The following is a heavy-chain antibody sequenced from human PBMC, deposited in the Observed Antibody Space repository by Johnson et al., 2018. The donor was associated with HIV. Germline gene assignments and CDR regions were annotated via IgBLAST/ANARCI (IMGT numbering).Heavy chain of an antibody. J-gene: IGHJ3*02. D-gene: IGHD1-26*01. CDR3: ARSRARRGLLLGGAFDI. V-gene: IGHV3-64*01. CDR1: GFTFSSYA. Sequence: VQLVEFGGGLVQPGGSLRLSCAASGFTFSSYAMHWVRQAPGKGLEYVSAISSNWGSTYYVNSVKGRFTISRDNSKNTLYLQMGSLRAEDMAVYYCARSRARRGLLLGGAFDIWGQGTTVTVSS. CDR2: ISSNWGST.